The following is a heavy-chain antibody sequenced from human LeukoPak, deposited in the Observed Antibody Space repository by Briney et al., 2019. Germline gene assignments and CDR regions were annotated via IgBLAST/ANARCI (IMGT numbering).Heavy chain of an antibody. V-gene: IGHV4-34*01. CDR3: ARGPKYDDWSGYYLGGDAFDI. D-gene: IGHD3-3*01. CDR1: GGSFSGYY. CDR2: INHSGST. J-gene: IGHJ3*02. Sequence: SETLSLTCAVYGGSFSGYYWSWIRQPPGKGLEWIGEINHSGSTNYNPSLKSRVTISVDTSKNQFSLKLSSVTAADTAVYYCARGPKYDDWSGYYLGGDAFDIWGQGTMVTVSS.